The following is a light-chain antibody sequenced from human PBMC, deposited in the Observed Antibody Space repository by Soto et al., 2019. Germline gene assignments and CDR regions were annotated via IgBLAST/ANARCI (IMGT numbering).Light chain of an antibody. CDR1: QRASRQY. J-gene: IGKJ1*01. V-gene: IGKV3-20*01. Sequence: VLTQSPDTPSLSPGDRATLSCRANQRASRQYLSWYQQRPGQPPRLLIYSVSMRADGIPDRFSGSGSGSEFTLTINRLEPEDFAVYYCQDFDSPQWTFGQGTKIEN. CDR3: QDFDSPQWT. CDR2: SVS.